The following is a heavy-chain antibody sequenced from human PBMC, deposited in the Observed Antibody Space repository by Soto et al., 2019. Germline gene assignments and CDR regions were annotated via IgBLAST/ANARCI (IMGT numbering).Heavy chain of an antibody. Sequence: SVEVSCKASGGTFSSYAISWVLQAPGQGLEWMGGIIPIFGTANYAQKFQGRVTITADESASTAYMELSSLRSEDTAVYYCALLLLGGYNANPSLDYWGQGTLVTVSS. V-gene: IGHV1-69*13. CDR2: IIPIFGTA. J-gene: IGHJ4*02. D-gene: IGHD3-10*01. CDR3: ALLLLGGYNANPSLDY. CDR1: GGTFSSYA.